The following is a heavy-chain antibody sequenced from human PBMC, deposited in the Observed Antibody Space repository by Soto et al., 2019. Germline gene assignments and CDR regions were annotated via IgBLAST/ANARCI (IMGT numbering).Heavy chain of an antibody. D-gene: IGHD7-27*01. J-gene: IGHJ3*02. CDR2: ILVDGRT. Sequence: PGGSLRLSCAASGFICSSYDMSWVRQAPGKGLEWVSTILVDGRTFYIDSVRGRFTISRDNSKNTVYLQMNSLTAGDTALYYCAKATATRGEPFDICGQGTMVTL. V-gene: IGHV3-23*01. CDR1: GFICSSYD. CDR3: AKATATRGEPFDI.